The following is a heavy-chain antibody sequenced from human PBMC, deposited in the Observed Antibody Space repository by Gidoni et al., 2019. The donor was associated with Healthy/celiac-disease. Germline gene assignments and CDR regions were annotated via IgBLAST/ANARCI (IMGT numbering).Heavy chain of an antibody. CDR2: ISGSGGST. CDR3: AKDQVQGVIITSVPFDI. J-gene: IGHJ3*02. V-gene: IGHV3-23*01. D-gene: IGHD3-10*01. CDR1: GFTCSSYA. Sequence: EVQLLESGGGLVQPGGSLRLSCAASGFTCSSYAMSWVRQAPGKGLEWVSAISGSGGSTYYADSVKGRFTISRDNSKNTLYLQMNSLRAEDTAVYYCAKDQVQGVIITSVPFDIWGQGTMVTVSS.